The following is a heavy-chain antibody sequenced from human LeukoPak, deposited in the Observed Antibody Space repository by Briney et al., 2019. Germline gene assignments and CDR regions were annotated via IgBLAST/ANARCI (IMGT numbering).Heavy chain of an antibody. J-gene: IGHJ4*02. CDR2: ISWDGGST. D-gene: IGHD3-10*01. Sequence: PGGSLRLSCAASGFTFDDYTMHWVRQAPGKGLEWVSLISWDGGSTYYADSVKGRFTISRDNSKNSLYLQMNGLRTEDTALYYCAKSGPKGHYFDYWGQGTLVTVSS. V-gene: IGHV3-43*01. CDR1: GFTFDDYT. CDR3: AKSGPKGHYFDY.